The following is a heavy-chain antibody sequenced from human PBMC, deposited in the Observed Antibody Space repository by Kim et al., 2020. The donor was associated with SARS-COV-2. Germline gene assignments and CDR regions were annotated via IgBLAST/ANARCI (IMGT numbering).Heavy chain of an antibody. J-gene: IGHJ5*02. V-gene: IGHV4-34*01. Sequence: KSRVTISVDTSKNQFSLKLSSVTAADTAVYYCARGKGVWGSYRYVGWFDPWGQGTLVTVSS. D-gene: IGHD3-16*02. CDR3: ARGKGVWGSYRYVGWFDP.